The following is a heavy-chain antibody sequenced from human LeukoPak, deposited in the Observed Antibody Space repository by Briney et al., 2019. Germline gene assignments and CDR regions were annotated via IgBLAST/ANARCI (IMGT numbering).Heavy chain of an antibody. CDR2: ISYDGSNK. CDR3: AKEYYDILSGFFS. Sequence: GGSLRLSCAASGFTFSNYGMHWVRQAPGKGLEWVAVISYDGSNKFYADSVKGRFTISRDNSKNKLYMQMNSLRTEDTAVYYCAKEYYDILSGFFSWGQGTLVTVSS. J-gene: IGHJ5*02. D-gene: IGHD3-9*01. V-gene: IGHV3-30*18. CDR1: GFTFSNYG.